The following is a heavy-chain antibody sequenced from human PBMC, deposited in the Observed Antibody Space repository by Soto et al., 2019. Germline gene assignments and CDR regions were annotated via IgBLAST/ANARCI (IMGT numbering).Heavy chain of an antibody. J-gene: IGHJ4*02. CDR1: GGSISSSSYY. CDR2: IYYSGST. Sequence: SETLSLTCTVSGGSISSSSYYWGWIRQPPGKGLEWIGSIYYSGSTYYNPSLKSRVTISVDTSKNQFSLKLSSVTAADTAVYYCMTYYDILTGYYFDYWGQGTLVTVSS. CDR3: MTYYDILTGYYFDY. D-gene: IGHD3-9*01. V-gene: IGHV4-39*01.